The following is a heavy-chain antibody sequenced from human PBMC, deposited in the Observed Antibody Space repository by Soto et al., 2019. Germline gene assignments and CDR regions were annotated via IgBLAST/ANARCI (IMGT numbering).Heavy chain of an antibody. V-gene: IGHV4-59*01. CDR2: IYYSGST. CDR1: GGSISSYY. D-gene: IGHD5-18*01. Sequence: SETLSLTCTVSGGSISSYYGSWIRQPPGKGLEWIGYIYYSGSTNYNPSLKSRVTISVDTSKNQFSLKLSSVTAADTAVYYCASLDTAMDFDYWGQGTLVTVSS. J-gene: IGHJ4*02. CDR3: ASLDTAMDFDY.